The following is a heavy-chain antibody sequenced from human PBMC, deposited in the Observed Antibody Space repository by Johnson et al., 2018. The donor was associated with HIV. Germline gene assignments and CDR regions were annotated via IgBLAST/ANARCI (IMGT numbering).Heavy chain of an antibody. V-gene: IGHV3-7*03. Sequence: VQLVESGGGLIQPGGSLRLSCAASGFTVSHNYMSWVRQAPGEGLQWVANIKQDGNEKYYVDSVKGRFSISRDNAKNSLHLQMNSLRAEDTAVYYCARLRSGNRAFDIWGQGTMVTVSS. CDR2: IKQDGNEK. D-gene: IGHD2-15*01. CDR3: ARLRSGNRAFDI. J-gene: IGHJ3*02. CDR1: GFTVSHNY.